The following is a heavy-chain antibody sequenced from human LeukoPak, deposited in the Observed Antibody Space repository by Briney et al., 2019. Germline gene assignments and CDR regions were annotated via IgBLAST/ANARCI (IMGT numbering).Heavy chain of an antibody. D-gene: IGHD3-9*01. Sequence: AASVKVSCKASGYTFTSYAMKWVRQAPGQELEWMGWINTNTGNPTYAQGFTGRFVFSLDTSVSTAYLQISSLKAEDTAVYYCARAAYYDILTGHTGNWFDPWGQGTLVTVSS. CDR2: INTNTGNP. J-gene: IGHJ5*02. CDR1: GYTFTSYA. CDR3: ARAAYYDILTGHTGNWFDP. V-gene: IGHV7-4-1*02.